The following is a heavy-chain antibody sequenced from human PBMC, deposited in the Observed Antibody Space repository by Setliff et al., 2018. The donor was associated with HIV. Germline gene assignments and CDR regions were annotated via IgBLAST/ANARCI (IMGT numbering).Heavy chain of an antibody. V-gene: IGHV5-51*01. Sequence: PGESLKISCKGSGYIFTSYWIGWVRQMPGKGLEWMGIIYPGDSDTRYSPSFQGHVTMSADKSISTAYLQWSSLKASDTAMYYCARQRSIAARPNSAFDIWGQGTMVTVSS. CDR1: GYIFTSYW. CDR2: IYPGDSDT. D-gene: IGHD6-6*01. J-gene: IGHJ3*02. CDR3: ARQRSIAARPNSAFDI.